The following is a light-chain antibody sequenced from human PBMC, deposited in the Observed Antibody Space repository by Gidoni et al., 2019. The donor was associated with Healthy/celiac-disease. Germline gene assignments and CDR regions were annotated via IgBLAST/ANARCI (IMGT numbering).Light chain of an antibody. CDR1: QSISSY. Sequence: IQMTQPPSSLSASVGDKVTITCRASQSISSYLNWYQQKPGKAPKLLIYDAASLQSGVPSRFSGSGSGTDFTLTISSLQPEDFATYYCQQSYSTIMYTFGQGTKLEIK. J-gene: IGKJ2*01. V-gene: IGKV1-39*01. CDR2: DAA. CDR3: QQSYSTIMYT.